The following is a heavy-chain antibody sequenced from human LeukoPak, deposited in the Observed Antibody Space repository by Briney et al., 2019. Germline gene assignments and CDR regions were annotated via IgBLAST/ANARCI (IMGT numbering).Heavy chain of an antibody. J-gene: IGHJ4*02. Sequence: GSSVTVSCKASGYTFTGYYMHWVRQAPGQGLEWMGWINPNSGGTNYPQKFQGRVTMTRDTSISTAYMELSRLRSDDTAVYYCAKLPSVGATTLDFEDYWGQGTLVTVSS. CDR3: AKLPSVGATTLDFEDY. D-gene: IGHD1-26*01. CDR2: INPNSGGT. V-gene: IGHV1-2*02. CDR1: GYTFTGYY.